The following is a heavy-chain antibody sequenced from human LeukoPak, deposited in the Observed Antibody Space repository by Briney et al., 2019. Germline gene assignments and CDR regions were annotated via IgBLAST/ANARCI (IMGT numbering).Heavy chain of an antibody. Sequence: SETLSLTCAVSGGSISGSNWWSWVRQPPGKGLEWIGEIYHSGSTNYNPSLNSRVTISVDKSKNQFSLKLSSVAAADTAVYYCARLITMVRGLEDWFDPWGQGSLVTVSS. J-gene: IGHJ5*02. CDR1: GGSISGSNW. D-gene: IGHD3-10*01. CDR2: IYHSGST. CDR3: ARLITMVRGLEDWFDP. V-gene: IGHV4-4*02.